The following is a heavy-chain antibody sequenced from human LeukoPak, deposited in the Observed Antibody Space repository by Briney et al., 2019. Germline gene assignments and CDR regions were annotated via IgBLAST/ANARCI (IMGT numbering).Heavy chain of an antibody. D-gene: IGHD1-26*01. J-gene: IGHJ3*02. V-gene: IGHV1-69*13. CDR3: ARGYSGYHDAFHI. Sequence: SVKVSCKAPGGTISSYAIMWVRRAPGQGLEWMGGIIPMFDTADYAQRFQGRVTFTADESTNTAYMELSSLRSEDTAVYYCARGYSGYHDAFHIWGQGTMVTVSS. CDR1: GGTISSYA. CDR2: IIPMFDTA.